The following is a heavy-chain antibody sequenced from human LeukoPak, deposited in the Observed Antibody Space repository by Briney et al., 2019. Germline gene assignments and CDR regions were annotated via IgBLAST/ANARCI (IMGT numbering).Heavy chain of an antibody. CDR2: ISGSSSYT. CDR3: AKSKNGYEYDASDI. D-gene: IGHD2-2*03. CDR1: GFTFSDYY. V-gene: IGHV3-11*03. Sequence: PGGSLRLSCAASGFTFSDYYMSWIRQAPGKGLEWVSYISGSSSYTNYADSVKGRFTISRDNAKNSLYLQMNSLRAEDTAVYYCAKSKNGYEYDASDIWGQGTMVTVSS. J-gene: IGHJ3*02.